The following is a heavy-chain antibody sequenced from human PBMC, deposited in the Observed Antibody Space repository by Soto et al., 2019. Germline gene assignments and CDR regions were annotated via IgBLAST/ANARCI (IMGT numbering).Heavy chain of an antibody. CDR2: ISSDGTGT. V-gene: IGHV3-74*01. D-gene: IGHD3-10*01. Sequence: EMQLVESGGDLVQPGGSLRLSCAASGFTFSDYWMHWLRHPPGKGLVWVSRISSDGTGTTYPDSVKGRFTIAREDANNTLYLEMNSLRDEDTAVYYCEGSYGMDVWGRGTTVTV. CDR1: GFTFSDYW. CDR3: EGSYGMDV. J-gene: IGHJ6*02.